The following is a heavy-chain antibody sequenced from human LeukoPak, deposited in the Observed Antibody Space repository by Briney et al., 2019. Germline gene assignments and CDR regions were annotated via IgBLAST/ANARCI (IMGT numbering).Heavy chain of an antibody. V-gene: IGHV3-23*01. D-gene: IGHD6-13*01. CDR3: AREYSSSWSVGSWFDP. J-gene: IGHJ5*02. CDR1: GFTFSSYA. Sequence: GGALRLSCAASGFTFSSYAMSWVRQAPGKGLEGFSAISGSGGSTYYADSVKGRFTISRDNSKNTLYVQMNSLRAEDTAVYYCAREYSSSWSVGSWFDPWGQGTLVTVSS. CDR2: ISGSGGST.